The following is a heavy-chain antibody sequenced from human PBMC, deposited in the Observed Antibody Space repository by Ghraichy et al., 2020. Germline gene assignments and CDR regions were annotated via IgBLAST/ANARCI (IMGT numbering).Heavy chain of an antibody. CDR1: GGSVSSGSYY. V-gene: IGHV4-61*01. Sequence: SETLSLTCTVSGGSVSSGSYYWSWIRQPPGKGLEWIGYVYYSGSTNYNPSLKSRVTISVDTSKNQFSLKLSSVTAADTAVYYCEREYSGYPYYFDYWGQGTLVTVSS. D-gene: IGHD3-22*01. CDR2: VYYSGST. CDR3: EREYSGYPYYFDY. J-gene: IGHJ4*02.